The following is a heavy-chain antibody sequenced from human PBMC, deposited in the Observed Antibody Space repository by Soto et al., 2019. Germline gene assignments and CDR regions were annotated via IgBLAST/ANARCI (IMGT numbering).Heavy chain of an antibody. CDR2: INSDGSEK. Sequence: GGSLRLSCAASGFTFSGNWMSWVRQAPGKGLEWVANINSDGSEKYYVDSVKGRFTISRDNAKNSLYLQMNSLRAEDTAVYYCAREDYGMDVWGQGTTVTVSS. V-gene: IGHV3-7*01. J-gene: IGHJ6*02. CDR3: AREDYGMDV. CDR1: GFTFSGNW.